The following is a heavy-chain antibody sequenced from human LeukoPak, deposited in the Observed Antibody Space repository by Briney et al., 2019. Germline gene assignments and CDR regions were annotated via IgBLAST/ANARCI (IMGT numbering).Heavy chain of an antibody. Sequence: GGSLRLSCAASGFTFDNYAMHWVRQAPGKGLEWLAVISYDSSNKYYADSVKGRFTISRDNSQNTLYLETNSLRVEDTAMFHCASAYCSSTACSPLAYWGQGILVTVSS. D-gene: IGHD2-2*01. CDR2: ISYDSSNK. CDR1: GFTFDNYA. CDR3: ASAYCSSTACSPLAY. J-gene: IGHJ4*02. V-gene: IGHV3-30*03.